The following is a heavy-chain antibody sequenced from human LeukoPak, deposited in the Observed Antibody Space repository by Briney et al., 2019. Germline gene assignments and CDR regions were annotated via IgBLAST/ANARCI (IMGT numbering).Heavy chain of an antibody. V-gene: IGHV3-53*01. Sequence: GGSLRLSCAASGFTVSSNYMSWVRQAPGKGLEWVSVIYSGGSTYYADSVKGRFTISRDNSKNTLYPQMNSLRAEDTAVYYCARDHYGANNWYFDLWGRGTLVTVSS. CDR2: IYSGGST. J-gene: IGHJ2*01. CDR3: ARDHYGANNWYFDL. D-gene: IGHD4-23*01. CDR1: GFTVSSNY.